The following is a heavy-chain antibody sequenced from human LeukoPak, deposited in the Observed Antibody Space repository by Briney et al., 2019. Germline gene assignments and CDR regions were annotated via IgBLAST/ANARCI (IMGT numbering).Heavy chain of an antibody. V-gene: IGHV3-53*01. CDR3: ARDLDYFDSSGSHRRRNYFDY. CDR1: GLTVSTNY. Sequence: SGGSLRLSCAASGLTVSTNYMTWVRQAPGKGLEWVSIIHSDGSTYYADSVKGRFTTSRDNYKNTLYLQMNSLRGEDTAMYYCARDLDYFDSSGSHRRRNYFDYWGQGTLVTVSS. J-gene: IGHJ4*02. CDR2: IHSDGST. D-gene: IGHD3-22*01.